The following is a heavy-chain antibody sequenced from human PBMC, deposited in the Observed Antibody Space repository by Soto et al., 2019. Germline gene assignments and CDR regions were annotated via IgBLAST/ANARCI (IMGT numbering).Heavy chain of an antibody. CDR1: GDSVSSNSAA. J-gene: IGHJ6*02. V-gene: IGHV6-1*01. D-gene: IGHD3-10*01. CDR3: AMGSYYGSGSLPTGYYYGMDV. Sequence: QSQTLSLTCAISGDSVSSNSAAWNWIRQSPSRGLEWLGRTYYRSKWYNDYAVSVKSRITINPDTSKNQFSLQLNSVTPEDTAVYYCAMGSYYGSGSLPTGYYYGMDVWGQGTTVTVSS. CDR2: TYYRSKWYN.